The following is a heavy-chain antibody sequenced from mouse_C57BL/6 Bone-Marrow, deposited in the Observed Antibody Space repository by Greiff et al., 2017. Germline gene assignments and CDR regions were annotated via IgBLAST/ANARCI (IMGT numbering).Heavy chain of an antibody. CDR2: IRNKANGYTT. V-gene: IGHV7-3*01. J-gene: IGHJ2*01. CDR1: GFTFTDYY. Sequence: EVKVVESGGGLVQPGGSLSLSCAASGFTFTDYYMSWVRQPPGKALEWLGFIRNKANGYTTEYSASVKGRFTISRDNSQSILYLQMNALRAEDSATYYCARYGYYFDYWGQGTTLTVSS. CDR3: ARYGYYFDY.